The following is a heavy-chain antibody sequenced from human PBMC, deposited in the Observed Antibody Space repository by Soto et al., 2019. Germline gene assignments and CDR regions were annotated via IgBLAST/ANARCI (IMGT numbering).Heavy chain of an antibody. D-gene: IGHD6-19*01. V-gene: IGHV3-30*18. CDR3: AKDLRSVDSSGWTSYYYYYYGMDV. J-gene: IGHJ6*02. CDR1: GFTFSSYG. CDR2: ISYDGSNK. Sequence: PGESLKISCAASGFTFSSYGMHWVRQAPGKGLEWVAVISYDGSNKYYADSVKGRFTISRDNSKNTLYLQMNSLRAEDTAVYYCAKDLRSVDSSGWTSYYYYYYGMDVWGQGTTVTVSS.